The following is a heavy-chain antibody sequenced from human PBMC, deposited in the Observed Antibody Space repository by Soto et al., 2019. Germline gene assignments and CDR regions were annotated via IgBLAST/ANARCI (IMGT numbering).Heavy chain of an antibody. CDR1: GGTFTDLG. V-gene: IGHV1-69*13. Sequence: SVKVSCKASGGTFTDLGLHWVRQAPGQGLEWMGGIIPIFGTPNYAQKFQGRVIITADEFTSTAHMELSSLRSEDTAVYYCARGWDHYDSSGLLTWFDPWGQGTTVTVSS. D-gene: IGHD3-22*01. J-gene: IGHJ5*02. CDR3: ARGWDHYDSSGLLTWFDP. CDR2: IIPIFGTP.